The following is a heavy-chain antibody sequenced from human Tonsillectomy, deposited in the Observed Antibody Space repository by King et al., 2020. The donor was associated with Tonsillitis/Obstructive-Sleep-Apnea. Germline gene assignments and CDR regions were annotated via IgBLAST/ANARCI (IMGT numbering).Heavy chain of an antibody. J-gene: IGHJ4*02. D-gene: IGHD3-10*01. Sequence: VQLVESGGGVVQPARSLRLSCAASGFIFSSYAMNWVRQAPGKGLEWLAFISNDGSKRYYADSVKGRFTISRDNSKNSLYMQMNSLRAEGTAVYYCARDSGHGGRGYFPADFDHGGQGTLVTVS. CDR2: ISNDGSKR. V-gene: IGHV3-30*04. CDR1: GFIFSSYA. CDR3: ARDSGHGGRGYFPADFDH.